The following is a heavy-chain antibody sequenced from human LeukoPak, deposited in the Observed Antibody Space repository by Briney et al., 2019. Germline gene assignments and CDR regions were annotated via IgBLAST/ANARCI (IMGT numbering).Heavy chain of an antibody. CDR2: ISPSADIK. J-gene: IGHJ4*02. D-gene: IGHD3-10*01. Sequence: GGSLRLSCAASGFTFSSYGMTWVRQAPGKGLEWVSGISPSADIKYYADSVKGRFTISRDNSKNMLYLEVISLTADDTAVYYCAKNDAWLRFGEWSQGTLVTVSS. CDR1: GFTFSSYG. CDR3: AKNDAWLRFGE. V-gene: IGHV3-23*01.